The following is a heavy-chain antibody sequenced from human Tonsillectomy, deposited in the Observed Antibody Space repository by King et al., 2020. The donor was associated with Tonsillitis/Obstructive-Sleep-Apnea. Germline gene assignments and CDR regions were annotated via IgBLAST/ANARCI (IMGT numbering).Heavy chain of an antibody. V-gene: IGHV4-34*01. Sequence: VQLQQWGAGLLKPSETLSLPCAVYGVSFSGYYWSWLRQPPGKGLEWIGEINHSGSTNYNPSLKSRVTISVDTSKNQFSLKLSSVTAADTAVYYCARENIVVVPAAMGGGFDYWGQGTLVTVSS. D-gene: IGHD2-2*01. J-gene: IGHJ4*02. CDR2: INHSGST. CDR1: GVSFSGYY. CDR3: ARENIVVVPAAMGGGFDY.